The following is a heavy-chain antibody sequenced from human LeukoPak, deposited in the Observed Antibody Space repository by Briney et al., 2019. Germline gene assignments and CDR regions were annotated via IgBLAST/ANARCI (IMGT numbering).Heavy chain of an antibody. J-gene: IGHJ4*02. CDR2: VDPSGST. D-gene: IGHD4-17*01. V-gene: IGHV4-38-2*01. Sequence: SETVSPTCAVSGYSISSDYYWGWIRQPPGKGLEWIGNVDPSGSTYYNPSLKSRATISLDTSKKQFSLKLTSVTAADTAVYYCATVGASHYGDWYFAYWGQGTLVTVSS. CDR1: GYSISSDYY. CDR3: ATVGASHYGDWYFAY.